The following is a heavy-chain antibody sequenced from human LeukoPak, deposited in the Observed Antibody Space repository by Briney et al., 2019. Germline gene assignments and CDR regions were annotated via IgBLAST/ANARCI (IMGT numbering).Heavy chain of an antibody. J-gene: IGHJ6*03. CDR3: ARAKDGYNRGSYYYYYMDV. V-gene: IGHV4-39*07. D-gene: IGHD5-24*01. Sequence: SETLSLTCTVSGGSISSSSYYWGWIRQPPGKGLEWIGSIYYSGSTYYNPSLKSRVTISVDTSKNQFSLKLSSVTAADTAVYYCARAKDGYNRGSYYYYYMDVWGKGTTVTVSS. CDR1: GGSISSSSYY. CDR2: IYYSGST.